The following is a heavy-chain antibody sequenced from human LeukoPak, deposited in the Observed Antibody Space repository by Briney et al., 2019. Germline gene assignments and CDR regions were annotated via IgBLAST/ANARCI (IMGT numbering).Heavy chain of an antibody. CDR3: ARVGGGSYSSHFDY. J-gene: IGHJ4*02. CDR1: GYSISSGYY. V-gene: IGHV4-38-2*01. D-gene: IGHD1-26*01. CDR2: IYHSGST. Sequence: PSETLSLACAVSGYSISSGYYWGWIRQPPGKGLEWIGSIYHSGSTYYNPSLKSRVTISVDTSKNQSSLKLSSVTAADTAVYYCARVGGGSYSSHFDYWGQGTLVTVSS.